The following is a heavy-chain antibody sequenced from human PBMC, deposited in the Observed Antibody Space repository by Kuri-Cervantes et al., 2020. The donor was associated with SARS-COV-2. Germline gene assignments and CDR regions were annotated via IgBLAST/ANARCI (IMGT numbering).Heavy chain of an antibody. D-gene: IGHD6-25*01. CDR2: INPNSGGT. CDR1: GYTFTGYY. V-gene: IGHV1-2*02. Sequence: ASVKVSCKASGYTFTGYYMHWVRQAPEQGLEWMGWINPNSGGTNYAQKFQGRVTMTRDTSISTAYMELSRLRSDDTAVYYCARSITAAEYYYYYYYMDVWGKGTTVTVSS. J-gene: IGHJ6*03. CDR3: ARSITAAEYYYYYYYMDV.